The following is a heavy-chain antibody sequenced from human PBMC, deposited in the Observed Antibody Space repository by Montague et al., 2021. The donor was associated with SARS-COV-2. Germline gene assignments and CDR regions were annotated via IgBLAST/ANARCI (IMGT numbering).Heavy chain of an antibody. V-gene: IGHV4-31*03. D-gene: IGHD2-15*01. Sequence: TLSLTCSVSSGSINSGGFYWSWIRRPPGKGLEWIGYIYYSGSTYYNPSLESRLTISVDTSKNQFSLNLSSVTAADTAVYYCARSVRGYCNDDSCLARYYYGLDVWGQGTTVTVSS. CDR3: ARSVRGYCNDDSCLARYYYGLDV. CDR1: SGSINSGGFY. J-gene: IGHJ6*02. CDR2: IYYSGST.